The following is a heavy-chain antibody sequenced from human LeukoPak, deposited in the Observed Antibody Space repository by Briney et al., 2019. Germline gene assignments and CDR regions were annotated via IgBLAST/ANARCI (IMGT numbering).Heavy chain of an antibody. CDR2: ITGGGSGI. CDR1: GFTFSNYA. V-gene: IGHV3-23*01. J-gene: IGHJ4*02. D-gene: IGHD3-9*01. Sequence: PGAPLRLSCAASGFTFSNYAMSWVRQAPGKGLEWVSAITGGGSGIYYADSMKSRFTISRDNSKNTLYLQINSLRAEGTAVYYCAKWGDYDVLTGYYVSDYWGQGTLVTVSS. CDR3: AKWGDYDVLTGYYVSDY.